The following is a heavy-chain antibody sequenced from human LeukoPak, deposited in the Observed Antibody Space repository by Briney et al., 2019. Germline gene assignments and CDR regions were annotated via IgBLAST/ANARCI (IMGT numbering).Heavy chain of an antibody. Sequence: QPGGSLRLSCAASGFTFSSYGMNWVRQAPGKGPEWVANIDGGGSEKYYVDSVNGRFTISRDNAKTSLYLQMNSLRADDTAVYYCARRLDGGNSRTVFDYWGQGTLVTVSS. D-gene: IGHD4-23*01. V-gene: IGHV3-7*01. CDR2: IDGGGSEK. CDR3: ARRLDGGNSRTVFDY. J-gene: IGHJ4*02. CDR1: GFTFSSYG.